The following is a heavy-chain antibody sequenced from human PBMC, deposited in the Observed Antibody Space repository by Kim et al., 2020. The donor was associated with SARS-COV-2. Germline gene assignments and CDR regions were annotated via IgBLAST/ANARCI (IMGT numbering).Heavy chain of an antibody. V-gene: IGHV3-21*01. D-gene: IGHD3-3*01. Sequence: GGSLRLSCAASGFTFSSYSMNWVRQAPGKGLEWVSSISSSSSYIYYADSVKGRFTISRDNAKNSLYLQMNSLRAEDTAVYYCARDDTIFGNYYGMDVWGQGTTVTVSS. CDR2: ISSSSSYI. CDR1: GFTFSSYS. CDR3: ARDDTIFGNYYGMDV. J-gene: IGHJ6*02.